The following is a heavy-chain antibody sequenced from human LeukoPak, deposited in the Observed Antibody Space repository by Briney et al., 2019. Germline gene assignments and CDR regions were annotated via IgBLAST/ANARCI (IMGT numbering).Heavy chain of an antibody. J-gene: IGHJ3*02. CDR3: ARGVVGATKGRAFDN. V-gene: IGHV4-59*01. CDR2: IYYSGST. CDR1: GGSISSYY. D-gene: IGHD1-26*01. Sequence: SETLSLTCTVSGGSISSYYWSWIRQPPGKGLEWIGYIYYSGSTNYNPSLKSRVTISVDTSKNQFSLKLSSVTAADTAVYYCARGVVGATKGRAFDNWGQGTMVTVSS.